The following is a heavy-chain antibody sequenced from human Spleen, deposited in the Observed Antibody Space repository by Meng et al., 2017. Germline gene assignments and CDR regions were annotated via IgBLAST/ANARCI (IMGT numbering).Heavy chain of an antibody. D-gene: IGHD3-10*01. V-gene: IGHV3-33*01. J-gene: IGHJ4*02. CDR2: IWYDGSNE. CDR3: AREWRPGLLWFGELSD. CDR1: GFTFSSYG. Sequence: GESLKISCAAHGFTFSSYGMHWVRQAPGKGLEWVAVIWYDGSNEYYEDSVKGRFTISRDNSKNTLYLQENSLRAEDTAVYYCAREWRPGLLWFGELSDWGQGTLVTVSS.